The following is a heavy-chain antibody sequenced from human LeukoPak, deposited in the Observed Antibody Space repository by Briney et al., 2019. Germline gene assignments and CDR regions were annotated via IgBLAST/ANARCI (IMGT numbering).Heavy chain of an antibody. D-gene: IGHD3-22*01. CDR2: ISTSGSTI. Sequence: GGSLRLSCAASGFTFSSYEMNWVRQAPGKGLEWVSYISTSGSTIYYADSVKGRFTISRDNAKNSLYLQMNSLRAEDTAVYYCARDRGLHGSSGYYPSGFDYGGGGTLVTVSS. CDR3: ARDRGLHGSSGYYPSGFDY. J-gene: IGHJ4*02. V-gene: IGHV3-48*03. CDR1: GFTFSSYE.